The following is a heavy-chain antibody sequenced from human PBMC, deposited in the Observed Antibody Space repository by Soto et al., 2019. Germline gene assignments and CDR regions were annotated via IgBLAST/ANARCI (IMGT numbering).Heavy chain of an antibody. V-gene: IGHV4-39*01. CDR2: IYYSGST. Sequence: QLQLQESGPGLVKPSETLSLTCTVSGGSISSSSYYWGWIRQPPGKGLEWIGSIYYSGSTYYNPSLKSRVTISVDTSKNQFSLKLSSVTAADTAVYYCARHRGPNCSGGSCYTKNWFDPWGQGTLVTVSS. D-gene: IGHD2-15*01. J-gene: IGHJ5*02. CDR3: ARHRGPNCSGGSCYTKNWFDP. CDR1: GGSISSSSYY.